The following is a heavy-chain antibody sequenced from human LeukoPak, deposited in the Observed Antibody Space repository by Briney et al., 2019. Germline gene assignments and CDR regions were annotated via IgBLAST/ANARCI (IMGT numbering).Heavy chain of an antibody. D-gene: IGHD3-10*01. Sequence: GASVKVSCKASGGTFSSYDINWVRQATGQGLERMGWMNPNSGNTGYAQKFQGRVTITRNTSISTAYMELSSLRSEDTAVYYCARGGRWFGELYNYWGQGTLVTVSS. V-gene: IGHV1-8*03. CDR1: GGTFSSYD. J-gene: IGHJ4*02. CDR2: MNPNSGNT. CDR3: ARGGRWFGELYNY.